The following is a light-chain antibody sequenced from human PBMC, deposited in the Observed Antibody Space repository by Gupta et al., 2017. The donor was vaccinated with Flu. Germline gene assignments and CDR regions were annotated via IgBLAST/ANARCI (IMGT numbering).Light chain of an antibody. CDR2: GAS. CDR1: QSVTSNY. V-gene: IGKV3-20*01. Sequence: EIVLTQSPDTLSLSPGEGATLSCRASQSVTSNYFAWYQQKPGQAPRLLIYGASNRATGIPDRFSGSGSGTEFSLTISSRERDDFAVYYCHQEGDSPGTFGQGTKVEIK. J-gene: IGKJ1*01. CDR3: HQEGDSPGT.